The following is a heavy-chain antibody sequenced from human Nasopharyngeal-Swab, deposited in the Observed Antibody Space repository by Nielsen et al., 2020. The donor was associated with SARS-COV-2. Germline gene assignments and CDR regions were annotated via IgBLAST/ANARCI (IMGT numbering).Heavy chain of an antibody. Sequence: SETLSLTCTVSGYSISSGYYWGWIRQPPGEGLEGIGNIYHSGSTFYNPSLKSRVTISVDTSKNQFSLKLSSVTAADTAVYYCARARDRVTIFGVVRDWFDPWGQGTLVTVSS. J-gene: IGHJ5*02. CDR2: IYHSGST. D-gene: IGHD3-3*01. CDR1: GYSISSGYY. CDR3: ARARDRVTIFGVVRDWFDP. V-gene: IGHV4-38-2*02.